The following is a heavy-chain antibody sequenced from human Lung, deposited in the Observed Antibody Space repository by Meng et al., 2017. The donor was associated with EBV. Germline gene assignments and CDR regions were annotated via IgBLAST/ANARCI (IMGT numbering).Heavy chain of an antibody. D-gene: IGHD2/OR15-2a*01. Sequence: QFQLGQAGAEVKKPGSSVRVACKASGGAFSTYTFSWVRQAPGQGLEWMGGLIPVLNKAKSAPRFQDRVTFTADETTTTAYMELSSLTFEDTAVYFCARGRGNQPLFDFWGQGTLVTVSS. J-gene: IGHJ4*02. CDR2: LIPVLNKA. CDR3: ARGRGNQPLFDF. CDR1: GGAFSTYT. V-gene: IGHV1-69*10.